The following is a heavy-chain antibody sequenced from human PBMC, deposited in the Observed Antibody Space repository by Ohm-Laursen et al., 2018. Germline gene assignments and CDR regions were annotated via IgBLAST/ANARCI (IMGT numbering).Heavy chain of an antibody. Sequence: SQTLSLTCIVSGGSISSYYWSWIRQPPGKGLEWIGYIYYSGCTNYNPSLKSRVTISVDTSKNQFSLKLSSVTAADTAVYYCARASYDTSDYYYRPIQFDFWGQGTLVTVSS. V-gene: IGHV4-59*01. J-gene: IGHJ4*02. D-gene: IGHD3-22*01. CDR2: IYYSGCT. CDR1: GGSISSYY. CDR3: ARASYDTSDYYYRPIQFDF.